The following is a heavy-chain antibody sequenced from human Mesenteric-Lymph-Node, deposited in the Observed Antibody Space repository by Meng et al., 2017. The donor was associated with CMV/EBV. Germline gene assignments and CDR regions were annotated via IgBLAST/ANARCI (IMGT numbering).Heavy chain of an antibody. V-gene: IGHV3-53*01. CDR1: RLTVSSHY. CDR3: TRDPYGDYYGMDV. Sequence: GESLKISCAASRLTVSSHYMSWVRQAPGKGLEWVSILYTSGSTSYSDSVKGRFTVSRDNSKNTLFLQMNSLRADDTAVYYCTRDPYGDYYGMDVWGQGTTVTVSS. CDR2: LYTSGST. D-gene: IGHD4/OR15-4a*01. J-gene: IGHJ6*02.